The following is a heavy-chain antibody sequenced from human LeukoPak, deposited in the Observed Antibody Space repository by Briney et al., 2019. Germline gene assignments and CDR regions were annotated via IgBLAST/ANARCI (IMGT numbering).Heavy chain of an antibody. Sequence: GGSLRLSCAASGFPFSNYAMSWVRQAPGKGLEWVSGISGSGGSTFFADSVRGRFTISRDNSKNTLYLQMYSLRAEDTAVYYCAKSSTTVATDFDCWGQGTLVTVSS. J-gene: IGHJ4*02. CDR3: AKSSTTVATDFDC. V-gene: IGHV3-23*01. D-gene: IGHD4-17*01. CDR1: GFPFSNYA. CDR2: ISGSGGST.